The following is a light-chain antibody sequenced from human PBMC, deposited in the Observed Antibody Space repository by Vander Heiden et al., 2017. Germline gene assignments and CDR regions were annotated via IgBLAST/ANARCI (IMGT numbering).Light chain of an antibody. CDR3: LLYYGGARV. CDR2: STS. V-gene: IGLV7-43*01. CDR1: TGAVTSGYY. Sequence: QTVVTPEPSLTVSPGGTVTLTCASSTGAVTSGYYPNWFQQKPGQAPRALVDSTSNKHSWTPARFSGSLLGGKAALTLSVVQPEDEAEYYCLLYYGGARVFGGGTKLTVL. J-gene: IGLJ2*01.